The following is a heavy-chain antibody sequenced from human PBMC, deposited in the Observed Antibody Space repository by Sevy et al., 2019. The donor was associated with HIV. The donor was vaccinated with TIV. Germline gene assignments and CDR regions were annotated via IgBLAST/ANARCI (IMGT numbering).Heavy chain of an antibody. CDR2: IKQDGSEK. CDR1: GFTFSSYW. Sequence: GGSLRLSCAASGFTFSSYWMSWVRQAPGKGLEWVANIKQDGSEKYYVDSVKGRFTISRDNAKNSLYLQMNSLRAEDTAVYYCAIDVNGDYGGFDYWGQGTLVTVSS. V-gene: IGHV3-7*03. CDR3: AIDVNGDYGGFDY. J-gene: IGHJ4*02. D-gene: IGHD4-17*01.